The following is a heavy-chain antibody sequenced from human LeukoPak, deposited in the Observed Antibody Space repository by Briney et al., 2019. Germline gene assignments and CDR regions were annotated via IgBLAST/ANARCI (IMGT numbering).Heavy chain of an antibody. D-gene: IGHD2-21*01. CDR1: GFTFSSYW. Sequence: TGGPLRLSCAASGFTFSSYWMHWVRPAPGKGLVWVSRINSDGSSTSYADSVKGRFTISRDNAKNTLYLQMNSLRAEDTAVYYCARDPHATARLDYWGQGTLVTVSS. CDR2: INSDGSST. J-gene: IGHJ4*02. CDR3: ARDPHATARLDY. V-gene: IGHV3-74*01.